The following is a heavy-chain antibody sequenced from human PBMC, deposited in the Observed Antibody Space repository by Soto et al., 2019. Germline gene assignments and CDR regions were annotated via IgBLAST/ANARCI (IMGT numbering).Heavy chain of an antibody. Sequence: QVALVESGGGVVRPGRSLRLSCGASGFSFSISPMHWVRQAPGKGPEWVALISYDGTNKFYADSVKGRFTISRDNSKSTLYLQVDSLRPEDAAVYYCARDPKTSGGQHWAFNYFDSWGQGTLVTVSS. J-gene: IGHJ4*02. D-gene: IGHD7-27*01. CDR1: GFSFSISP. CDR3: ARDPKTSGGQHWAFNYFDS. V-gene: IGHV3-30-3*01. CDR2: ISYDGTNK.